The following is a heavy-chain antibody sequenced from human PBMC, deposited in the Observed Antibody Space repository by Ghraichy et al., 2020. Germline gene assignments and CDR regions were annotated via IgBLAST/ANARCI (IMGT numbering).Heavy chain of an antibody. CDR3: AANLYYDFWSGYYGGSFDY. CDR2: IVVGSGNT. D-gene: IGHD3-3*01. J-gene: IGHJ4*02. Sequence: SVKVSCKASGFTFTSSAVQWVRQARGQRLEWIGWIVVGSGNTNYAQKFQERVTITRDMSTSTAYMELSSLRSEDTAVYYCAANLYYDFWSGYYGGSFDYWGQGTLVTVSS. CDR1: GFTFTSSA. V-gene: IGHV1-58*01.